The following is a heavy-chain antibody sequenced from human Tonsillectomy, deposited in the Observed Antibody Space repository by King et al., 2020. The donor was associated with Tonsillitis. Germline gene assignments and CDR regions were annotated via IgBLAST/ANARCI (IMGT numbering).Heavy chain of an antibody. J-gene: IGHJ4*02. Sequence: EVQLVESGGGLVQPGGSLRLSCAASGFTFSSYSMNWVRQAPGRGLDWVSFISTASNSIYYADSVRGRFTISRDNAKDSMYLQISSLRDEDTALYSCARGRIATALTYFFDLWGQGTLVTVSS. V-gene: IGHV3-48*02. CDR1: GFTFSSYS. CDR2: ISTASNSI. CDR3: ARGRIATALTYFFDL. D-gene: IGHD6-13*01.